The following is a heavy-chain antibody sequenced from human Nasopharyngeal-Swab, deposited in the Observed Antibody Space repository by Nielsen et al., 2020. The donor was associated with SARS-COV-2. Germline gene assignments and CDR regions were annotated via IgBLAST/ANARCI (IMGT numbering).Heavy chain of an antibody. J-gene: IGHJ4*02. CDR1: GGSISSGSIRSYY. CDR3: AREVVGGLVDS. CDR2: FSYTGIT. D-gene: IGHD1-26*01. Sequence: SETLSLTCTVSGGSISSGSIRSYYWCWIRQPPGKGLEWMGYFSYTGITNYNPSLKSRVTISVDMSKNQFSLKLSSVAAADTAVYYCAREVVGGLVDSWGQGTLVTVSS. V-gene: IGHV4-61*05.